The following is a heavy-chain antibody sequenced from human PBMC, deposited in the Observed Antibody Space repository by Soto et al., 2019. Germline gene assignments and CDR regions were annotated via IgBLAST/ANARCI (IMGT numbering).Heavy chain of an antibody. V-gene: IGHV3-23*01. J-gene: IGHJ6*02. CDR1: GFTFSSYA. Sequence: LRLSCAASGFTFSSYAMSWVRQAPGKGLEWVSAISGSGGSTYYADSVKGRFTISRDNSKNTLYLQMNSLRAEDTAVYYCAKDIISWLTMDVWGQGTTVTVSS. CDR3: AKDIISWLTMDV. CDR2: ISGSGGST. D-gene: IGHD5-12*01.